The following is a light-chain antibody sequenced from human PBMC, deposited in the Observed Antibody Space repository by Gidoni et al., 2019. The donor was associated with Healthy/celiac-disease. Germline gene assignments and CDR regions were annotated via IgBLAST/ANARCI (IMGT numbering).Light chain of an antibody. J-gene: IGLJ2*01. CDR1: SSNIGAGYD. CDR3: QSYDSSLSGSVV. V-gene: IGLV1-40*01. Sequence: QSVLTQPPSASGAPGQRVTISCTGSSSNIGAGYDVHWYQQRPGTAPKPPLYGNSNRPAGVPDLFSGSKSGTSASLAITGLQAEDEADYYCQSYDSSLSGSVVFGGGTKLTVL. CDR2: GNS.